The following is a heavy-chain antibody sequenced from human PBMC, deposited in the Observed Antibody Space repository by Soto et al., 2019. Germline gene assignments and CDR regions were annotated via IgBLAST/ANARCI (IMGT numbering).Heavy chain of an antibody. CDR2: IKQDGSEK. Sequence: EVQLVESGGGLVQPGGSLRLSCAASGFTFSSYWMSWVRQAPGKGLEWVANIKQDGSEKYYVDSVKGRFTISRDNAKNXLYLQMNSLRAXDTAVXXXXXXLYSSSGSLWGQGTLVTVSS. CDR1: GFTFSSYW. J-gene: IGHJ4*02. CDR3: XXXLYSSSGSL. V-gene: IGHV3-7*01. D-gene: IGHD6-6*01.